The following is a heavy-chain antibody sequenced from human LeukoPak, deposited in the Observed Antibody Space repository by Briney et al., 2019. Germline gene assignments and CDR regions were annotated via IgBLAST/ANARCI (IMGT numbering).Heavy chain of an antibody. CDR2: IWYDGSNK. CDR3: ARGSGSSQYYFDY. CDR1: GFTFSSYG. Sequence: PGGSLRLSCAASGFTFSSYGMHWVRQAPGKGLEWVAAIWYDGSNKYYADSVKGRFTISRDNSKNTLYLQMNSLRAEDTAVYYCARGSGSSQYYFDYWGQGTLVTVSS. V-gene: IGHV3-33*01. J-gene: IGHJ4*02. D-gene: IGHD3-10*01.